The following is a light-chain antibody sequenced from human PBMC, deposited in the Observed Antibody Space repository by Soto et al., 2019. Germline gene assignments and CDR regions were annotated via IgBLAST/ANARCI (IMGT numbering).Light chain of an antibody. CDR3: QQYNNWPQT. V-gene: IGKV3-15*01. CDR1: QSVSSN. J-gene: IGKJ5*01. CDR2: GAS. Sequence: EIVMTQSPATLSVSPGGRATLSCRASQSVSSNLAWYQQKPGQAPRLLIYGASTRATGIPARFSGSGSGTEFTLTISSLQSEDFAEYHCQQYNNWPQTFGQGTRLEIK.